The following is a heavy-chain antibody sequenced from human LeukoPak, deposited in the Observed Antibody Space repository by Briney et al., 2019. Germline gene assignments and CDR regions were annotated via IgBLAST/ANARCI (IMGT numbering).Heavy chain of an antibody. CDR2: LSGSGGST. Sequence: GGSLRLSCAASGFTFSRYAMSWVRQAPGKGLEWVSALSGSGGSTYYADSVKGRFTISRDNSKNTLFLQMNSLRAEDTAVYYCAKVGYCSSSSCYRGGGFDYWGQGTLVTVSS. D-gene: IGHD2-2*02. V-gene: IGHV3-23*01. CDR1: GFTFSRYA. J-gene: IGHJ4*02. CDR3: AKVGYCSSSSCYRGGGFDY.